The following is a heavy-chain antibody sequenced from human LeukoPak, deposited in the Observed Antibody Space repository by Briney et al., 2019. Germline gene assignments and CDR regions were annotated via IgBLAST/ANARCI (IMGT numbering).Heavy chain of an antibody. CDR2: IYYSGST. Sequence: SETLSLTCTVSGGSISSYYWSWIRQPPGKGLEWIGYIYYSGSTNYNPSLKSRVIISVDTSKNQFSLKMTSVTAADTAVYYCARGRYFHLWGRGTLVTVSS. CDR3: ARGRYFHL. CDR1: GGSISSYY. J-gene: IGHJ2*01. V-gene: IGHV4-59*12.